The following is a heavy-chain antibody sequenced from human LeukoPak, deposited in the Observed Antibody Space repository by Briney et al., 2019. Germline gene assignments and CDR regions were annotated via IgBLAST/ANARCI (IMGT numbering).Heavy chain of an antibody. CDR3: ARYGYGGTEPSDAFDI. CDR1: GGSISSYY. V-gene: IGHV4-4*07. CDR2: IYTSGST. J-gene: IGHJ3*02. Sequence: SETLSLTCIVSGGSISSYYWSWIRQPAGKGLEWIGRIYTSGSTNYNPSLQSRVTMSVDTSKHQFYLKLSSVTAADTAVYYCARYGYGGTEPSDAFDIWGQGTMVTVSS. D-gene: IGHD4-23*01.